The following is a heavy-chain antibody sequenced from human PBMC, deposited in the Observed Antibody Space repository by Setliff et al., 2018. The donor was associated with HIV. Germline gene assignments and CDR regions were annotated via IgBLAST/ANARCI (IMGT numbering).Heavy chain of an antibody. CDR1: GGSISTNSYY. J-gene: IGHJ6*03. D-gene: IGHD5-18*01. V-gene: IGHV4-39*01. CDR2: VHNSGGT. Sequence: SETLSLTCTVSGGSISTNSYYWGWIRHSPGKGLEWVGNVHNSGGTNYNPSLKSRVSISVDTSKNQFSLNVNSVTAPDTAVYYCVRHTRDTSLAHYYYYIDVWGKGTTVTVSS. CDR3: VRHTRDTSLAHYYYYIDV.